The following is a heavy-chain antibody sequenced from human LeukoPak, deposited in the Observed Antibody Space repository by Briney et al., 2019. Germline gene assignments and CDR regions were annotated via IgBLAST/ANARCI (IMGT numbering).Heavy chain of an antibody. CDR3: ASQSRRYVNWFDP. Sequence: SETLSLTCAVYGGAFSGDYWSGVRHPPRKGLEWSGEINHSGSTNYNPSLKSRVPISVDTPKNQCSLNLSSVTAADTAVYYCASQSRRYVNWFDPWGQGTMVTVPS. CDR1: GGAFSGDY. V-gene: IGHV4-34*01. D-gene: IGHD1-14*01. CDR2: INHSGST. J-gene: IGHJ5*02.